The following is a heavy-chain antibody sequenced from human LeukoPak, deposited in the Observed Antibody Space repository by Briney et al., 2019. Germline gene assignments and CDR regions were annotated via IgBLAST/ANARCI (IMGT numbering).Heavy chain of an antibody. CDR2: INHSGST. J-gene: IGHJ6*04. Sequence: PSETLSLTCAVYGGSFSGYYWSWIRQPPGKGLEWIGEINHSGSTNYNPSLKSRVTISVGTSKNQFSLKLSSVTAADTAVYYCARGLKTGTTGYYGMDVWGKGTTVTVSS. D-gene: IGHD1-1*01. V-gene: IGHV4-34*01. CDR1: GGSFSGYY. CDR3: ARGLKTGTTGYYGMDV.